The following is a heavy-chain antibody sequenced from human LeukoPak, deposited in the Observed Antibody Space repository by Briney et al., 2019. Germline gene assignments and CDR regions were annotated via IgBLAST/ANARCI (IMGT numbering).Heavy chain of an antibody. V-gene: IGHV4-38-2*02. CDR2: IYHRGST. J-gene: IGHJ4*02. CDR3: VRVDNGGNYFDY. D-gene: IGHD4-23*01. CDR1: GYSISSGYY. Sequence: SETLSLTCTVSGYSISSGYYWGWIRQPPGKGLEWIGSIYHRGSTYYNPSLKSRVTISVDTSKNQFSLKLSSLTAADTAVYYCVRVDNGGNYFDYWGQGTLVTVSS.